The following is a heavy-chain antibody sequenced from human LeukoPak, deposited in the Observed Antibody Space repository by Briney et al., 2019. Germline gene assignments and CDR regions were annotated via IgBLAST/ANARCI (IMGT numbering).Heavy chain of an antibody. CDR1: GFTFSGHW. V-gene: IGHV3-74*01. D-gene: IGHD6-19*01. CDR3: ARAGYNNGYDY. Sequence: GRSLRLSCAASGFTFSGHWMHWVRQVPGKERMGVSRINPDGSDTTYADSVKGRFSISRDNAKNTLYLQMNSLTAEDTAVYYCARAGYNNGYDYWGQGTLVTVSS. J-gene: IGHJ4*02. CDR2: INPDGSDT.